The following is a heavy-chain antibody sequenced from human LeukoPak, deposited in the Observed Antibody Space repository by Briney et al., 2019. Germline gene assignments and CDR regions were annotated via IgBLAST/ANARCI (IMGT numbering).Heavy chain of an antibody. CDR2: MYYSGRT. CDR3: ARDKQPGDY. Sequence: SETLSLTCTVSGGSISSSSYYWGWIRQPPGKGLEWIGSMYYSGRTYYNPSLKSRVTISVDTSKNQFSLKLSSVTAADPAVYYCARDKQPGDYWGQGTLVTVSS. CDR1: GGSISSSSYY. D-gene: IGHD5-18*01. J-gene: IGHJ4*02. V-gene: IGHV4-39*07.